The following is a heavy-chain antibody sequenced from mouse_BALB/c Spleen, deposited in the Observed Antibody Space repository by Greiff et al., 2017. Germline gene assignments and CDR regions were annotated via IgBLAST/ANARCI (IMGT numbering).Heavy chain of an antibody. D-gene: IGHD1-3*01. J-gene: IGHJ4*01. CDR1: GFTFSSYA. CDR3: AREPVGDYYAMDY. Sequence: EVQGVESGGGLVKPGGSLKLSCAASGFTFSSYAMSWVRQSPEKRLEWVAEISSGGSYTYYPDTVTGRFTISRDNAKNTLYLEMSSLRSEDTAMYYCAREPVGDYYAMDYWGQGTSVTVSS. CDR2: ISSGGSYT. V-gene: IGHV5-9-4*01.